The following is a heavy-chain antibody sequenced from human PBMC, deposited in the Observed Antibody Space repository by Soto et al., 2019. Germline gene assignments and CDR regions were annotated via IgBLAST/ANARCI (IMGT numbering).Heavy chain of an antibody. CDR1: GFTFRTYG. CDR2: ISSSGSFI. V-gene: IGHV3-21*01. CDR3: AREPEGIAAALDY. D-gene: IGHD6-13*01. Sequence: GGSLRLSCAASGFTFRTYGMNWVRRAPGGGLEWVASISSSGSFIYYADSVKGRFTISRDDAEKSLYLQMNSLRAEDTALYYCAREPEGIAAALDYWGRGTLVTVSS. J-gene: IGHJ4*02.